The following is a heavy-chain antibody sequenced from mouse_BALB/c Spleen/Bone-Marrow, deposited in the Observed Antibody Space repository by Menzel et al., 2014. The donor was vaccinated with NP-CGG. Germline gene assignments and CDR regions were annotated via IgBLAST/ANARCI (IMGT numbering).Heavy chain of an antibody. CDR2: INPDSSTI. J-gene: IGHJ3*01. V-gene: IGHV4-1*02. CDR3: ARLGDYGWFAY. CDR1: GFDFSRYW. D-gene: IGHD2-4*01. Sequence: EVQLVESGGGLVQPGGSLKLSCAASGFDFSRYWMSWVRQAPGKGLEWIGEINPDSSTINYMPSLKDKFIISRDNAKNTLYLQMSKVRSEDTALYYCARLGDYGWFAYWGQGTLVTVSA.